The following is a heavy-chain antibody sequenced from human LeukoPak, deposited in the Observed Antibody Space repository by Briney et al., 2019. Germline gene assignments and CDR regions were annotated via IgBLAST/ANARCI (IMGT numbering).Heavy chain of an antibody. CDR2: IYSGGST. CDR1: GFTVSSNY. D-gene: IGHD2-8*01. Sequence: GGSLRLSCAASGFTVSSNYMSWVRQAPGKGLEWVSVIYSGGSTYYADSVKGRFTISRDNSKNTLYLQMNSLRAEDTAVYYCARVDVWANGVDYYYYGMDVWGQGTTVTVSS. CDR3: ARVDVWANGVDYYYYGMDV. V-gene: IGHV3-53*01. J-gene: IGHJ6*02.